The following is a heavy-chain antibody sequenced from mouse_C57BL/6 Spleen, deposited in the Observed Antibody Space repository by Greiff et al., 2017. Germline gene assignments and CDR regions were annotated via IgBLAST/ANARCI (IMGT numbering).Heavy chain of an antibody. CDR1: GFTFSDYG. J-gene: IGHJ2*01. CDR3: ARAWGYYHFDY. D-gene: IGHD2-3*01. V-gene: IGHV5-17*01. Sequence: EVKLMESGGGLVKPGGSLKLSCAASGFTFSDYGMHWVRQAPEKGLEWVAYISSGSSTTYYAETVKGRFTLSRDNAKNTLYLQMTSLRSEDTAMYYCARAWGYYHFDYWGQGTTLTVSS. CDR2: ISSGSSTT.